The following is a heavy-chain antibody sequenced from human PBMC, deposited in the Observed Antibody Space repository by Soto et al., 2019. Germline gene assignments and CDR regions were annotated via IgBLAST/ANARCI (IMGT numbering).Heavy chain of an antibody. Sequence: GSLRLSCAASGFTFSSYGMHWVRQAPGKGLEWVAVISYDGSNKYYADSVKGRFTISRDNSKNTLYLQMNSLRAEDTAVYYCAKGDTAMVYYYYGMDVWGQGTTVT. D-gene: IGHD5-18*01. J-gene: IGHJ6*02. V-gene: IGHV3-30*18. CDR3: AKGDTAMVYYYYGMDV. CDR1: GFTFSSYG. CDR2: ISYDGSNK.